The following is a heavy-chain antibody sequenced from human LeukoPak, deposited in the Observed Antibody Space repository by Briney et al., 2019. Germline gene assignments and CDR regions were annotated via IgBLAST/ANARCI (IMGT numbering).Heavy chain of an antibody. J-gene: IGHJ1*01. Sequence: SGPTLVKPTQTLTLTCTFSGFSLSTSGVGVGWIRQPPGKALEWLALIYWDDDKRYSPSLKSRLTITKDTSKNQVVLTMTNMDPVDTATYYCALRLRYYYGSGSYYSDEYFQHWGQGTLVTVSS. CDR3: ALRLRYYYGSGSYYSDEYFQH. V-gene: IGHV2-5*02. D-gene: IGHD3-10*01. CDR1: GFSLSTSGVG. CDR2: IYWDDDK.